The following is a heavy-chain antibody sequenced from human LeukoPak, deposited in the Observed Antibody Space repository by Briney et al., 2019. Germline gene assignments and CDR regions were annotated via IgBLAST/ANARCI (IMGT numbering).Heavy chain of an antibody. CDR3: ARRRDDSGCFDL. Sequence: GGSLRLSCSASGFTFNTYGMNWVRQAPGKGLEWVSSISFGSTYIFYGDSVKGRFTISRDDAVNSLYLQMNSPRAEDTAVYYCARRRDDSGCFDLWGQGTLVTVSS. CDR1: GFTFNTYG. CDR2: ISFGSTYI. D-gene: IGHD6-19*01. J-gene: IGHJ4*02. V-gene: IGHV3-21*01.